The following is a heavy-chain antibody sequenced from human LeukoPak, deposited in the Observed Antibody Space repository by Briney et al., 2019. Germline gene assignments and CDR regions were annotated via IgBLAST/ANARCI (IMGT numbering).Heavy chain of an antibody. CDR1: GSSISSGYY. D-gene: IGHD3-10*01. CDR2: IYHTGST. V-gene: IGHV4-38-2*02. Sequence: ASETLSLTCTVSGSSISSGYYWGWIRQPPGKGLEWIGSIYHTGSTYYNPSLKSRVTISEDTSNNQFSLKLRSVTAAYTAVYYCARGPRFGELVWHWFDPWGQGTLVTVSS. J-gene: IGHJ5*02. CDR3: ARGPRFGELVWHWFDP.